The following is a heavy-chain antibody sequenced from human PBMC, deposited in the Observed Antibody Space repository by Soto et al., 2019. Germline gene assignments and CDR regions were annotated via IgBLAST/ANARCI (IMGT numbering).Heavy chain of an antibody. D-gene: IGHD1-1*01. J-gene: IGHJ4*02. CDR3: ASLLGDVTTFDY. CDR1: GFSLSSKS. CDR2: IKYDGNEK. V-gene: IGHV3-7*01. Sequence: GGSLRLSCGASGFSLSSKSMSWVRQAPGKGLVWVASIKYDGNEKFYVDSVKGRFTVSRDTAKNSLYLQMNSLRGDDTALYYCASLLGDVTTFDYWGQGSLVTVSS.